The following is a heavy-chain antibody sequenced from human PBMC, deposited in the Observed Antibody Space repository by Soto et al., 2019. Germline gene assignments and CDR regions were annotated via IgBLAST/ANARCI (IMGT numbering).Heavy chain of an antibody. V-gene: IGHV3-48*03. CDR3: ARDGRRAGFDY. CDR1: GFTFSSYE. Sequence: PGGSLRLSCAASGFTFSSYEMNWVRQAPGKGLEWVSYISSSGSTIYYADSVKGRFTISRDNAKNSLYLQMNSLRAEDTAVYYCARDGRRAGFDYWGQGTLVTVSS. CDR2: ISSSGSTI. J-gene: IGHJ4*02. D-gene: IGHD2-15*01.